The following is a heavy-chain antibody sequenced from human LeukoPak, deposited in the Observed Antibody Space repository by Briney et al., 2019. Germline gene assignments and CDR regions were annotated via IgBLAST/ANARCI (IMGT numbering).Heavy chain of an antibody. CDR3: AKVIQLWGIVWFDP. V-gene: IGHV4-61*02. CDR2: IYTSGST. CDR1: GGSISSGSYY. Sequence: SQTLSLTCTVSGGSISSGSYYWSWIRQPAGKGLEWIGRIYTSGSTNYNPSLKSRVTISVDTSKNQFSLKLSSVTAADTAVYYCAKVIQLWGIVWFDPWGQGTLVTVSS. J-gene: IGHJ5*02. D-gene: IGHD5-18*01.